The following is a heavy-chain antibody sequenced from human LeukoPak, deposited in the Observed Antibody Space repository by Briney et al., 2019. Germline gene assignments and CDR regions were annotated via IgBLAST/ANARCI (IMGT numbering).Heavy chain of an antibody. V-gene: IGHV3-48*03. D-gene: IGHD2-15*01. CDR1: GFTFSSYE. CDR2: ISTGGNTR. Sequence: GGSLRLSCVASGFTFSSYEMNWFRQAPGKGLEWVSYISTGGNTRYYADSVRDRFTISRDKARNSLHLQMNSLRAEDTAVYYCARDPTPIASHLDYWGQGTLVSVSS. CDR3: ARDPTPIASHLDY. J-gene: IGHJ4*02.